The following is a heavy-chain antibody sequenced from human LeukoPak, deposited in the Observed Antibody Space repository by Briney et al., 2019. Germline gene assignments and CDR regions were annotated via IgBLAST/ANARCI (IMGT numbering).Heavy chain of an antibody. D-gene: IGHD3-16*01. V-gene: IGHV1-46*01. CDR2: INPSGGST. Sequence: ASVKVSCKSSGYTFISYHIHWVRQAPGQGLEWMGIINPSGGSTTYAQNFQGRVTMTRDTSTSTLYMDLSSLRSEDTALYYCARDSGGYYDYWGQGTLVTVSS. CDR1: GYTFISYH. J-gene: IGHJ4*02. CDR3: ARDSGGYYDY.